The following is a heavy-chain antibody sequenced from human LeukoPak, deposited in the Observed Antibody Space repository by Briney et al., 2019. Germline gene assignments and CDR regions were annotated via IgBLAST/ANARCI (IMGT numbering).Heavy chain of an antibody. CDR2: ISYDGSNK. V-gene: IGHV3-30*04. J-gene: IGHJ3*02. D-gene: IGHD2-21*02. Sequence: GRSLRLSCAASGFTFSSYAMHWVRQAPGKGLEWVAVISYDGSNKYYADSVKGRFTISRGNSKNTLYLQMNSLRAEDTAVYYCARDFRAYCGGDCYSGDAFDIWGQGTMVTVSS. CDR3: ARDFRAYCGGDCYSGDAFDI. CDR1: GFTFSSYA.